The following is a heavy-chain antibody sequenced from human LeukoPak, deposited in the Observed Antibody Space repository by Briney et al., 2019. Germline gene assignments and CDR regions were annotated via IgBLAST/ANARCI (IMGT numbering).Heavy chain of an antibody. CDR3: AGVGSQLGTSYFDY. V-gene: IGHV3-21*01. CDR2: ISSSSSYI. J-gene: IGHJ4*02. D-gene: IGHD6-13*01. Sequence: GGSLRLSCAASGFTFSSYNMNWVRQAPGKGLEWVTSISSSSSYIYYADSLKGRFTISRDNAKNSLYLQMNSLRAEDRAVYYCAGVGSQLGTSYFDYWGQGTLVTVSS. CDR1: GFTFSSYN.